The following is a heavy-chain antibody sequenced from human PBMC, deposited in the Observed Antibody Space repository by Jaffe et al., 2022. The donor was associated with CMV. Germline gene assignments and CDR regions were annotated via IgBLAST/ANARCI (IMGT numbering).Heavy chain of an antibody. D-gene: IGHD3-16*02. Sequence: QVQLVESGGGVVQPGRSLRLSCEASGFTFSTYAMHWVRQAPGKGLEWVAVIWFDGSEKYYVDSVKGRFTISRDNSKNMLFLQMNSLTAEDTAVYYCARAQLLSLGDTDDAFDIWGQGTMVSVSS. CDR1: GFTFSTYA. CDR2: IWFDGSEK. V-gene: IGHV3-33*01. J-gene: IGHJ3*02. CDR3: ARAQLLSLGDTDDAFDI.